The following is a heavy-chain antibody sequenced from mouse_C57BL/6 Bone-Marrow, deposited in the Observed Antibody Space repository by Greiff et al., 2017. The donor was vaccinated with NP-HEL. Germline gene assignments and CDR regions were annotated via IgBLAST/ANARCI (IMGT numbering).Heavy chain of an antibody. Sequence: EVQVVESGEGLVKPGGSLKLSCAASGFTFSSYAMSWVRQTPEKRLEWVAYISSGGDYIYYADTVKGRFTISRDNARNTLYLQMSSLKSEDTAMYYCTRAKLGRFQYYFDYWGQGTTLTVSS. CDR1: GFTFSSYA. J-gene: IGHJ2*01. CDR2: ISSGGDYI. CDR3: TRAKLGRFQYYFDY. D-gene: IGHD4-1*01. V-gene: IGHV5-9-1*02.